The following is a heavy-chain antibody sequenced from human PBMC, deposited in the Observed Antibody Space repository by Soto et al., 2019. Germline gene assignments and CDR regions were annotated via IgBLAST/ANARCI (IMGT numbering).Heavy chain of an antibody. CDR2: MNPNSGNT. J-gene: IGHJ4*02. CDR3: AREYSSSRGLDY. V-gene: IGHV1-8*01. Sequence: QVQLVQSGAEVKKPGASVKVSCKASGYTFTSYDINWVRRATGQGLEWMGWMNPNSGNTGYAQKFQGRVTMTRNTSISTAYMELSSLRSEDTAVYYCAREYSSSRGLDYWGQGTLVTVSS. CDR1: GYTFTSYD. D-gene: IGHD6-6*01.